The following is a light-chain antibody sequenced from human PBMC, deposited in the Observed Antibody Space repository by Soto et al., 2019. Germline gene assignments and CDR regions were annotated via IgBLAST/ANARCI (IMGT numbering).Light chain of an antibody. V-gene: IGLV1-40*01. CDR1: SSNIGAGYD. J-gene: IGLJ1*01. Sequence: QSVLTQPPSVSGAPGQRVTISCAGSSSNIGAGYDVHWYQQLPGTAPKLLIYGNSNRPSGVPDRFSGSKSGTSASLAITGLQAEDEADYYCQSYDSSLSVHVFGTGTKSPS. CDR2: GNS. CDR3: QSYDSSLSVHV.